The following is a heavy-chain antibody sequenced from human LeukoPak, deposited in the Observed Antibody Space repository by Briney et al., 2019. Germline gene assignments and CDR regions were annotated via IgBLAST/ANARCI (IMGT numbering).Heavy chain of an antibody. J-gene: IGHJ4*02. CDR1: GFTVSSNS. D-gene: IGHD6-19*01. CDR3: AKDKGSSGWYGYFDY. V-gene: IGHV3-53*05. CDR2: IYSDNT. Sequence: GGSLRLSCTVSGFTVSSNSMSWVRQAPGKGLEWVSFIYSDNTHYSDSVKGRFTISRDNAKNSLYLQMNSLRAEDMALYYCAKDKGSSGWYGYFDYWGQGTLVTVSS.